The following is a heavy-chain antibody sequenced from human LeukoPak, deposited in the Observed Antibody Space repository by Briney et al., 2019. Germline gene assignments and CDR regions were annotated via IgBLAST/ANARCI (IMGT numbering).Heavy chain of an antibody. D-gene: IGHD1-26*01. Sequence: GGSLRLSCAASGFTFSSYWMSWVRQAPGQGLEWVSAISGNSVTIYYADSVKGRFTISRDNSKNTLYLQMYSLRAEDTAVYYYAKILSGTYSFDLWGQGTLVTVSS. CDR3: AKILSGTYSFDL. V-gene: IGHV3-23*01. CDR1: GFTFSSYW. CDR2: ISGNSVTI. J-gene: IGHJ4*02.